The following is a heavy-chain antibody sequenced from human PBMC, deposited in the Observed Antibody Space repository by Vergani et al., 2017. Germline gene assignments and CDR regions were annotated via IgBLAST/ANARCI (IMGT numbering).Heavy chain of an antibody. V-gene: IGHV4-34*01. D-gene: IGHD2-15*01. CDR3: APRRPDCXGGSCYNADYGMDV. CDR2: INHSGST. J-gene: IGHJ6*02. CDR1: GGYFSGYY. Sequence: QVQLQQWGAGLLKASETLSLTLAVYGGYFSGYYWSWIRQPPGKGLEWIGEINHSGSTNYNPSLKSRVTISVDTSKNQFSLKLSSLTDADTAVYYWAPRRPDCXGGSCYNADYGMDVWGQGTTVTVSS.